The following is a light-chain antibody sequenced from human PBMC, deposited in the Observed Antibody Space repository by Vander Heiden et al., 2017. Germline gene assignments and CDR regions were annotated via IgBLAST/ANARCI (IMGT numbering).Light chain of an antibody. CDR1: QSISSW. J-gene: IGKJ3*01. CDR2: DAS. Sequence: DIQMTQSPSTLSASVGDRVTITCRASQSISSWLGWYQQKPGKAPKLLIYDASRLESGVPSRFSGSGSGTEFTLTISSLQPDDFATYYCQQDNSIFTFGPGTKVDIK. V-gene: IGKV1-5*01. CDR3: QQDNSIFT.